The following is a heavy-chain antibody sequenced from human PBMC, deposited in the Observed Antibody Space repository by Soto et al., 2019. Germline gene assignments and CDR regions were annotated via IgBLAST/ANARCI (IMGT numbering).Heavy chain of an antibody. D-gene: IGHD3-16*01. CDR3: ARWGTTGGLDV. J-gene: IGHJ1*01. V-gene: IGHV3-30*19. Sequence: QVQLVESGGGVVQPGTSLRVSCVGSGFTFRSYVIHWVRQAPGKGLEWDALTSYDGSDKYYDDSVRGRFTISRDNSRNTVDLQMDSLRLEDTALYYCARWGTTGGLDVWGQGTLVSVS. CDR1: GFTFRSYV. CDR2: TSYDGSDK.